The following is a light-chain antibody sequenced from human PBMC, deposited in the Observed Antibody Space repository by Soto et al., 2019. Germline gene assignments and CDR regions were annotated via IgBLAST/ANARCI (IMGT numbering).Light chain of an antibody. CDR2: DAS. CDR3: HQYENLPT. CDR1: QNINNY. V-gene: IGKV1-33*01. Sequence: IQMTQSPWARAAPAGEGGTSACQASQNINNYLNWYQQKPGRAPKLLIYDASNLEAGVPSRFRGSGSGTDFTFTIGRLQPEDIATYYCHQYENLPTFGQGTRLEIK. J-gene: IGKJ5*01.